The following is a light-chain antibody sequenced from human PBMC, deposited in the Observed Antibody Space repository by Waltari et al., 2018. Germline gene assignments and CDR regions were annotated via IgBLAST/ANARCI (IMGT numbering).Light chain of an antibody. J-gene: IGLJ1*01. CDR2: EVS. CDR1: SSDVGGYNY. CDR3: SSYTGSNAYV. V-gene: IGLV2-8*01. Sequence: QSALTQPPSASGSPGQSVTISCTGTSSDVGGYNYVSWYQQHPGKAPKVMIYEVSKRPSGVPDRFSGSKSGNTASLTVSWLQAEDEADYYCSSYTGSNAYVFGTGTKVTVL.